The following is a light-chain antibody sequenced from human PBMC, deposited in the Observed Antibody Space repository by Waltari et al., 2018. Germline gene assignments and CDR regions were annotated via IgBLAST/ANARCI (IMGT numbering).Light chain of an antibody. CDR3: QQYNRLPWT. V-gene: IGKV1-5*03. Sequence: DIQMTQSPYTLSASVGDRVTITCRASQSISSWLAWYQQKPGKAPKLLIYKASSLESGVPSRFSGSGSGTEFTLTSSSLQPDDYATYYCQQYNRLPWTFGQGTKVEVK. CDR2: KAS. J-gene: IGKJ1*01. CDR1: QSISSW.